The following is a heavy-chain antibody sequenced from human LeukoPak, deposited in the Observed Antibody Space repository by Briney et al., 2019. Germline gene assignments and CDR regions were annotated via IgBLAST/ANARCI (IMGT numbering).Heavy chain of an antibody. CDR3: ASGQLFYDY. J-gene: IGHJ4*02. V-gene: IGHV4-59*01. Sequence: SETLSLTCTVSGGSISSYYWSWIRQPPGKGLEWIGYIYYSGSTNYNPSLKSRVTISVDTSKNQFSLKLSSVTAADTAVYYCASGQLFYDYWGQGTLVTVSS. D-gene: IGHD6-6*01. CDR2: IYYSGST. CDR1: GGSISSYY.